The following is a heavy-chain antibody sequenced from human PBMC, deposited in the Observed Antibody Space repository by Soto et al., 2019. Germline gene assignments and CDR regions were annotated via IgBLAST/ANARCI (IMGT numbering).Heavy chain of an antibody. CDR1: GYTFTAYS. Sequence: ASVKVSCKASGYTFTAYSMHWVRQAPGQVLEWVGWFNPNSGDTIYAQKFQGRVTLTRDTSIGTAYMELYSLTSDDTAVYYCAREASAVISLDYWGQGTLVTVSS. CDR2: FNPNSGDT. CDR3: AREASAVISLDY. J-gene: IGHJ4*02. V-gene: IGHV1-2*02. D-gene: IGHD6-19*01.